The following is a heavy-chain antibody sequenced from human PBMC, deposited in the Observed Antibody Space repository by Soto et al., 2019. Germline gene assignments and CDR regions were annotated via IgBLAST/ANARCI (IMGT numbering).Heavy chain of an antibody. Sequence: GGSLRLSCAASGFTFSSYAMSWVRQAPGTGLEWVSVISGSVGNTYYADSVKGRFTISRDNSKNTLYLQMNSLRGEDTAVYYCAKALYGSESSSIDVCGQVTTVPVSS. J-gene: IGHJ6*02. CDR2: ISGSVGNT. CDR3: AKALYGSESSSIDV. D-gene: IGHD3-10*01. V-gene: IGHV3-23*01. CDR1: GFTFSSYA.